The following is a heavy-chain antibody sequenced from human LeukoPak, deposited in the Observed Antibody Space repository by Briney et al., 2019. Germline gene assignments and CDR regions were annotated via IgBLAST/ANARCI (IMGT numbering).Heavy chain of an antibody. CDR2: IIPILGIA. Sequence: WASVKVSCKASGGTFSSYAISWVRQAPGQGLEWMGRIIPILGIANYVQKFQGRVTITADKSTSTAYMELSSLRSEDTAVYYCARAPNPYDILTGYRPPYWGQGTLVTVSS. J-gene: IGHJ4*02. V-gene: IGHV1-69*04. CDR3: ARAPNPYDILTGYRPPY. CDR1: GGTFSSYA. D-gene: IGHD3-9*01.